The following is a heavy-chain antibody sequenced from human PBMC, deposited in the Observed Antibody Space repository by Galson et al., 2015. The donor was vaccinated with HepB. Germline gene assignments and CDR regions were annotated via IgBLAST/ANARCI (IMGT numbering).Heavy chain of an antibody. V-gene: IGHV1-46*03. CDR2: VNPSGGGT. D-gene: IGHD3-10*01. CDR3: ARDSSPGGHGTFDI. J-gene: IGHJ3*02. Sequence: SVKVSCKASGYTFTSYYMHWVRQAPGQGLEWMGIVNPSGGGTTYAQKFQGRVTMTRDTSTSTVYMELSSLRSEDTALYYCARDSSPGGHGTFDIWGQGTMVTVSS. CDR1: GYTFTSYY.